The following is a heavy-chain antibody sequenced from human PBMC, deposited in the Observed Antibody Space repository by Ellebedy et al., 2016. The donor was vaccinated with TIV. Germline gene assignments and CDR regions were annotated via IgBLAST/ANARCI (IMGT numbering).Heavy chain of an antibody. CDR3: ARRANDYVWGLDAFDI. CDR2: IYYSGST. D-gene: IGHD3-16*01. J-gene: IGHJ3*02. V-gene: IGHV4-39*01. CDR1: GGSISSSSYY. Sequence: GSLRLXXTASGGSISSSSYYWGWIRQPPGKGLEWIGSIYYSGSTYYNPSLKSRVTISVDTSKNQFSLKLSSVTAADTAVYYCARRANDYVWGLDAFDIWGQGTMVTVSS.